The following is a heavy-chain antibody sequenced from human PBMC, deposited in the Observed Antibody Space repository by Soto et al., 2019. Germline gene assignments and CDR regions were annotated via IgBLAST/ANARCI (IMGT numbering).Heavy chain of an antibody. V-gene: IGHV3-15*01. CDR3: RWALDCSSSSCIDD. CDR1: GFTFSGAW. D-gene: IGHD2-2*01. CDR2: IKSKIHGGTT. Sequence: GGSLRLSCAASGFTFSGAWMSWVRQAPGRGLEWIGRIKSKIHGGTTDYAGSVKGRFTIPRDDSKDTLYLQMNSLKTEDTGVYYWRWALDCSSSSCIDDWGQGPLGTVSS. J-gene: IGHJ4*02.